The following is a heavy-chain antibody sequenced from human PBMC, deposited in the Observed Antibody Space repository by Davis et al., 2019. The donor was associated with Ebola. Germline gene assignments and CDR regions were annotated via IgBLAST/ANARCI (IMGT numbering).Heavy chain of an antibody. CDR2: IIPILGIA. Sequence: SVTVSCKASGGTFSSYAISWVRQAPGPGLEWMGRIIPILGIANYAQKFQGRVTMTRDTSTSTVYMELSSLRSEDTAVYYCAGAGYYDFWSGYYPDYYYYGMDVWGQGTTVTVSS. J-gene: IGHJ6*02. CDR1: GGTFSSYA. D-gene: IGHD3-3*01. CDR3: AGAGYYDFWSGYYPDYYYYGMDV. V-gene: IGHV1-69*04.